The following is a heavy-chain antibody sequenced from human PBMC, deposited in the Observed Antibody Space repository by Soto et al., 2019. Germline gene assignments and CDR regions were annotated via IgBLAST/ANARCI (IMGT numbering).Heavy chain of an antibody. CDR2: IYPGDSDT. Sequence: GESLKISCKGSGFTFTSYWIAWVRQMPGKGLEWMGIIYPGDSDTSYSPSFQGQVTISADKSINTAYLHWSSLKASDTAIYYCAKHEGYCSTTTCSNFDYWGQGTLGTVSS. CDR1: GFTFTSYW. V-gene: IGHV5-51*01. J-gene: IGHJ4*02. CDR3: AKHEGYCSTTTCSNFDY. D-gene: IGHD2-2*01.